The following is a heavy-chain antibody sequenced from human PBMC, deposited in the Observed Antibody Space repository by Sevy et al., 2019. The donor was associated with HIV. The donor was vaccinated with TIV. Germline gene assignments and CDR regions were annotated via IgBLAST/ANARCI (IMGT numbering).Heavy chain of an antibody. CDR3: AREEITGFDY. CDR1: TFTFNDYW. D-gene: IGHD3-16*01. V-gene: IGHV3-23*01. CDR2: ISAGGGSV. Sequence: GGSLRLSCAASTFTFNDYWMNWVRQAPGKGLEWVSTISAGGGSVYYADSVKGRFTISRDNSNNRLYLQMNTLRAEDTAVYSCAREEITGFDYWGRGTLVTVSS. J-gene: IGHJ4*02.